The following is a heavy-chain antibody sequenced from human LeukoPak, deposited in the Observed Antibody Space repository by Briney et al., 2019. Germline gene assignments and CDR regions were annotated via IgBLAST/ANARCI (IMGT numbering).Heavy chain of an antibody. CDR1: GFTFSSYT. CDR3: SWLGLAAVGTDY. J-gene: IGHJ4*02. Sequence: GGSLRLSCAASGFTFSSYTMNWVRQAPGKGLEWVSSISSSSSHIHYADSVKGRFTVSRDNAKSSLYLQMNSLRAEDTAIYYCSWLGLAAVGTDYWGQGTLVTVSS. CDR2: ISSSSSHI. D-gene: IGHD6-13*01. V-gene: IGHV3-21*06.